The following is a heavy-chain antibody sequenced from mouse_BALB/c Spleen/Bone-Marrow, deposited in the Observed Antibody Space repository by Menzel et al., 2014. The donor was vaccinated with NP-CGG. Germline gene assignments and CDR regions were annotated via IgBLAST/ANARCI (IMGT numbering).Heavy chain of an antibody. CDR3: AIPAYYRYDGY. J-gene: IGHJ2*01. D-gene: IGHD2-14*01. V-gene: IGHV1-18*01. Sequence: EVKLMESGPELVKPGASVKISCKTSGYTFTEYTIHWVKQSHGKSLEWIGGINPNNGGTSYNQKFKGKATLTVDKSSSTAYMELRSLTSEDSAVYYCAIPAYYRYDGYWGQGTTLPVSS. CDR2: INPNNGGT. CDR1: GYTFTEYT.